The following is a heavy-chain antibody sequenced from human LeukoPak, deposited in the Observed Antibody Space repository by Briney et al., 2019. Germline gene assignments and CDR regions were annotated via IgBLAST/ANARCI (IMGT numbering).Heavy chain of an antibody. Sequence: PSETLSLTCTVSGSSISSSSYYWGWIRQPPGKGLEWIGSIYYSGSTYYNPSLKSRVTISVDTSKNQFSLKLSSVTAADTAVYYCARQVAYGGNVGNDYWGQGTLVTVSS. J-gene: IGHJ4*02. V-gene: IGHV4-39*01. CDR1: GSSISSSSYY. CDR2: IYYSGST. D-gene: IGHD4-23*01. CDR3: ARQVAYGGNVGNDY.